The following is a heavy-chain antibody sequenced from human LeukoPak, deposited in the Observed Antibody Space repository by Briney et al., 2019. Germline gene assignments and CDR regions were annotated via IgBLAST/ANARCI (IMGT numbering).Heavy chain of an antibody. D-gene: IGHD3-22*01. J-gene: IGHJ3*02. CDR3: ARSSSGYYYGAFDI. Sequence: GGSLRLSCAASGFTFSAYSMNWVRQAPGKGLEWVSSISSGSRYIYYADSVKGRFTISRDNAKDSLYLQMNSLRAEDTAVYYCARSSSGYYYGAFDIWGQGTMVTVSS. V-gene: IGHV3-21*01. CDR2: ISSGSRYI. CDR1: GFTFSAYS.